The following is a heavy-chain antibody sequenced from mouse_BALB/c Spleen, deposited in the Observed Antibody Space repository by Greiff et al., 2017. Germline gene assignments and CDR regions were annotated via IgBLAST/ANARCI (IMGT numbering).Heavy chain of an antibody. CDR3: TRVDYGNYAFAY. J-gene: IGHJ3*01. V-gene: IGHV1-5*01. Sequence: VQLKESGTVLARPGASVKMSCKASGYSFTSYWMHWVKQRPGQGLEWIGAIYPGNSDTSYNQKFKGKAKLTAVTSASTAYMELSSLTNEDSAVYYCTRVDYGNYAFAYWGQGTLVTVSA. D-gene: IGHD2-1*01. CDR2: IYPGNSDT. CDR1: GYSFTSYW.